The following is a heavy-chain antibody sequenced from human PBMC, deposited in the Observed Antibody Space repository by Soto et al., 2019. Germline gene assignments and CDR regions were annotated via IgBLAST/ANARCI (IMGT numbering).Heavy chain of an antibody. Sequence: ASVKVSCKASGYTFTGYYMHWVRQAPGQGLEWMGWINPNSGGTNYAQKFQGRVTMTRDTSISTAYMELSRLRSDDTAVYYCPRVLAAAPGDYYYYGMDVWVQGNTVAV. J-gene: IGHJ6*02. CDR3: PRVLAAAPGDYYYYGMDV. D-gene: IGHD3-3*02. CDR2: INPNSGGT. CDR1: GYTFTGYY. V-gene: IGHV1-2*02.